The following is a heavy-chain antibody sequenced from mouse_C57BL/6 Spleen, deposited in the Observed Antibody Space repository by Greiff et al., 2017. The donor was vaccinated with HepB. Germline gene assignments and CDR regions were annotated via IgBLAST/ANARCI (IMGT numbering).Heavy chain of an antibody. CDR1: GYSITSGYY. D-gene: IGHD2-3*01. CDR3: ARDDGSPYAMDY. V-gene: IGHV3-6*01. CDR2: ISYDGSN. J-gene: IGHJ4*01. Sequence: EVQLVESGPGLVKPSQSLSLTCSVTGYSITSGYYWNWIRQFPGNKLEWMGYISYDGSNNYNPSLKNRISITRDTSKNQFFLKLNSVTTEDTATYYCARDDGSPYAMDYWGQGTSVTVSS.